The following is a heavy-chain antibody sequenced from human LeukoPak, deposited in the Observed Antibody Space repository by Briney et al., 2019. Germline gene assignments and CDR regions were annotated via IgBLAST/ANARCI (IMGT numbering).Heavy chain of an antibody. D-gene: IGHD3-16*02. Sequence: SETLSLTCTVSGGSITTRTYYWGWIRQPPGKGLEWIGSIYYSGSTYYNPSLKSRVTISVDTSKNQFSLKLSSVTAADTAVYYCARVGVGYRSDFDYWGQGTLVTVSS. V-gene: IGHV4-39*07. CDR1: GGSITTRTYY. J-gene: IGHJ4*02. CDR2: IYYSGST. CDR3: ARVGVGYRSDFDY.